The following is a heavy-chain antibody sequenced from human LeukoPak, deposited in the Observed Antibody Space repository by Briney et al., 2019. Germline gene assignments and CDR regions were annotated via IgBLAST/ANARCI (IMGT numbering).Heavy chain of an antibody. Sequence: ASVKVSCKASEYTFTGYYMHWVRQAPGQGLEWMGWINPNSGGTNYAQKFQGRVTMTRDTSISTAYMELSRLRSDDTAVYYCARDEYSSSLWGYYYYMDVWGKGTTVTVSS. V-gene: IGHV1-2*02. J-gene: IGHJ6*03. CDR2: INPNSGGT. CDR1: EYTFTGYY. CDR3: ARDEYSSSLWGYYYYMDV. D-gene: IGHD6-6*01.